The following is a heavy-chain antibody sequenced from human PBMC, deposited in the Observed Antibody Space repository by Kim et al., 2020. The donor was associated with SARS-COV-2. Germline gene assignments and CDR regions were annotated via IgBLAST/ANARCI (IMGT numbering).Heavy chain of an antibody. CDR3: NTEASLSDHSPFDL. CDR1: GFTFNNAW. J-gene: IGHJ2*01. V-gene: IGHV3-15*01. CDR2: IKTKSDGGTK. D-gene: IGHD3-16*02. Sequence: GGSLRLSCAASGFTFNNAWMRWVRQAPGKGLEWVGRIKTKSDGGTKDYAAPVKGRFTISRDDSKNTLYLQMNSLKTEDTAVYYCNTEASLSDHSPFDLWGRGALVTVSS.